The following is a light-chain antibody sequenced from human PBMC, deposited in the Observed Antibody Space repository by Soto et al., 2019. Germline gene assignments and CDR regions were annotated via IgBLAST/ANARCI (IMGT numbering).Light chain of an antibody. CDR2: GAS. J-gene: IGKJ1*01. CDR3: QQYNNWWT. V-gene: IGKV3-15*01. Sequence: ELEMTQSPATLSLSPGERATLSCRASQSVSSNLAWYQQKPGQAPRLLIYGASTRATGIPARFSGSGSGTEFTLTISSLQSEDFAVYYCQQYNNWWTFGQGTKVEIK. CDR1: QSVSSN.